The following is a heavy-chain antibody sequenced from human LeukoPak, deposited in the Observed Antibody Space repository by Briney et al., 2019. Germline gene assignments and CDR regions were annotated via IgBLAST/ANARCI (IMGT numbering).Heavy chain of an antibody. CDR3: ARSSYSSSSSV. D-gene: IGHD6-6*01. V-gene: IGHV3-74*01. CDR1: GFSFSGHW. CDR2: ISPTGSTT. J-gene: IGHJ3*01. Sequence: GGSLRLSCTASGFSFSGHWMHWARQLPGKGLVWVSRISPTGSTTSYADSVKGRFTVSRDNAKNTLYLQINSLRAEDTAVYYCARSSYSSSSSVWGQGTMVTVSS.